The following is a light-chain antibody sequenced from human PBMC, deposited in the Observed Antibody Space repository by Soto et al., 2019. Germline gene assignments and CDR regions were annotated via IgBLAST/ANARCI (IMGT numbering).Light chain of an antibody. CDR3: AAWDDRLNGYV. Sequence: QSVLTQPPSASGTPGQRVTISCSGSSSNIGKNAVNWYRQLPGTAPKLVIYSNDRRPSGVPDRFSGSKSGTSASLAISGLQSEDEADYFCAAWDDRLNGYVFGTGTKLTVL. CDR2: SND. J-gene: IGLJ1*01. CDR1: SSNIGKNA. V-gene: IGLV1-44*01.